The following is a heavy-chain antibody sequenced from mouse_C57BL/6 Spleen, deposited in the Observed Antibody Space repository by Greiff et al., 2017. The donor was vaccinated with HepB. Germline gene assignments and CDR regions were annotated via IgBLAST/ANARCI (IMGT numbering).Heavy chain of an antibody. CDR3: ARTGGYSYYYAMDY. J-gene: IGHJ4*01. CDR1: GFSLTSYA. V-gene: IGHV2-9-1*01. CDR2: IWTGGGT. D-gene: IGHD2-3*01. Sequence: VQLQQSGPGLVAPSQSLSITCTVSGFSLTSYAISWVRQPPGKGLEWLGVIWTGGGTNYNSALKSRLSISKDNSKSQVFLKMNSLQTDDTARYYCARTGGYSYYYAMDYWGQGTSVTVSS.